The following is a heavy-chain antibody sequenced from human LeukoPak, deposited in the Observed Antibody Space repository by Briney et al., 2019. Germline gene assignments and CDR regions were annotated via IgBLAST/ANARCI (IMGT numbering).Heavy chain of an antibody. D-gene: IGHD2-15*01. J-gene: IGHJ2*01. CDR3: ARPYCSGGDCLRYFDL. CDR1: GYTFTSYD. Sequence: ASVRVSCKASGYTFTSYDISWVRQATGQGLEWMGWMSPISGNTGYAQKFQGRVTMTRSTSISTAYMELSSLRSEDTAVYYCARPYCSGGDCLRYFDLWGRGTLITVSS. V-gene: IGHV1-8*01. CDR2: MSPISGNT.